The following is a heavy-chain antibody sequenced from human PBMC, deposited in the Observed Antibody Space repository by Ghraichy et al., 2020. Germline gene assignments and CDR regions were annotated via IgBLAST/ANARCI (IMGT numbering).Heavy chain of an antibody. D-gene: IGHD5-18*01. CDR3: ARGLFHYSGYSYGYKDPGGYDAFDI. Sequence: SETLSLTCTVSGGSISSSSYYWGWIRQPPGKGLEWIGSIYYSGSTYYNPSLKSRVTISVDTSKNQFSLKLSSVTAADTAVYYCARGLFHYSGYSYGYKDPGGYDAFDIWGQGTMVTVSS. CDR1: GGSISSSSYY. CDR2: IYYSGST. J-gene: IGHJ3*02. V-gene: IGHV4-39*07.